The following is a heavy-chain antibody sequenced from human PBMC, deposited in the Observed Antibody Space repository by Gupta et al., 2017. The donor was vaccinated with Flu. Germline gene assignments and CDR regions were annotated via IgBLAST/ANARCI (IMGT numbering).Heavy chain of an antibody. CDR3: ARGRPPLHRQLVRSHRGYSYGLFDY. D-gene: IGHD5-18*01. CDR2: INHSGST. Sequence: QVQLQQWGAGLLKPSQTLSLTCAVYGRSFSGYYWSCIRQPPGKGLEWFGEINHSGSTNYNPSLKSRVTISVDTPKNQFSLKLSSVTAADTAVYYWARGRPPLHRQLVRSHRGYSYGLFDYWGQGTLVTVSS. V-gene: IGHV4-34*01. CDR1: GRSFSGYY. J-gene: IGHJ4*02.